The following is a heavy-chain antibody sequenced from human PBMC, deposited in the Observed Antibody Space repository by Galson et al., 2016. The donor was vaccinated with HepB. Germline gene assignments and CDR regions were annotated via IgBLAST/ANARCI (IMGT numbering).Heavy chain of an antibody. D-gene: IGHD1-20*01. Sequence: SLRLSCAASGFTFSSYGMHWVRQAPGKGLEWVAVISSDGTNRYYADSVQGRFTISRDNSKNTLYLQMNSLRAEDTALYYCARKRALSRAVDPRNYDWNHNNGPLDYWGQGTLVTVSS. CDR1: GFTFSSYG. CDR2: ISSDGTNR. V-gene: IGHV3-30*03. CDR3: ARKRALSRAVDPRNYDWNHNNGPLDY. J-gene: IGHJ4*02.